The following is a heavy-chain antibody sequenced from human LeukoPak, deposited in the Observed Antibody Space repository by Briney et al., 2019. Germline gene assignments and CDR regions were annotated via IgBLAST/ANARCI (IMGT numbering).Heavy chain of an antibody. D-gene: IGHD3-22*01. Sequence: GGSLRLSCAASGFTFSSYAMSWVRQAPGKGLEWVSAISGSGGSTYYADSVKGRFTISRDNYTNTLYLQMNSLRAEDTAVYYCAKDPTMIVVVTWGQGTLVTVSS. CDR2: ISGSGGST. V-gene: IGHV3-23*01. CDR3: AKDPTMIVVVT. CDR1: GFTFSSYA. J-gene: IGHJ4*02.